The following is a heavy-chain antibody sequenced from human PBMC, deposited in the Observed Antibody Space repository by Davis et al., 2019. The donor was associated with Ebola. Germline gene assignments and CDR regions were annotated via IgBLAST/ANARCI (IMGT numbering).Heavy chain of an antibody. J-gene: IGHJ6*02. CDR1: GYSFTSYW. CDR3: ARFRGYDSPYGDYYYYGMDV. D-gene: IGHD5-12*01. Sequence: GESLKISCKGSGYSFTSYWIGWVRQMPGKGLEWMGIIYPGDSDTRYSPSFQGQVTISADKSISTAYLQWSSLKASDTAMYYCARFRGYDSPYGDYYYYGMDVWGQGTTVTVSS. CDR2: IYPGDSDT. V-gene: IGHV5-51*01.